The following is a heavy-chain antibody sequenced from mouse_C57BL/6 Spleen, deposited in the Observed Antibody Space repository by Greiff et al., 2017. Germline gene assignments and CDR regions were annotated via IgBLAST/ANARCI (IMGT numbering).Heavy chain of an antibody. V-gene: IGHV1-55*01. CDR1: GYTFTSYW. CDR2: IYPGSGST. D-gene: IGHD3-2*02. CDR3: ARDSSGPFAY. Sequence: QVQLQQPGAELVQPGAPVKMSCKASGYTFTSYWITWVKQRPGQGLEWIGDIYPGSGSTNYHGKFKSNATLTVDTSSSTAYMQLSSLTSEDSAVYYCARDSSGPFAYWGQGTLVTVSA. J-gene: IGHJ3*01.